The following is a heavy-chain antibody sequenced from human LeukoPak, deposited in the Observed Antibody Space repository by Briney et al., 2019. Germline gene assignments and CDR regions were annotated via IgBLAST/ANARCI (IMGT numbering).Heavy chain of an antibody. J-gene: IGHJ4*02. CDR2: INHSGST. CDR3: ARVCKSGFTIFATFDY. V-gene: IGHV4-34*01. D-gene: IGHD3-3*01. CDR1: GGSFSGYY. Sequence: SETLSLTCAVYGGSFSGYYWSWIRQPPGKGLEWIGEINHSGSTNYNPSLKSRVTISVDTSKNQFSLKLSSVTAADTAVYYWARVCKSGFTIFATFDYWGQGTLVTVSS.